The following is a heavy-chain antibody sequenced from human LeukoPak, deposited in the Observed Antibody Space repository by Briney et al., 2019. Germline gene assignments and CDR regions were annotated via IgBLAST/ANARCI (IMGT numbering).Heavy chain of an antibody. V-gene: IGHV3-30*18. CDR1: GFTFSYNG. D-gene: IGHD4-23*01. Sequence: PGGSLRLSCAASGFTFSYNGMHWVRQAPGKGLEWVTIISYDGSINYYADSVKGRFTISRDNSKKTVFLRMNSLRAEDTAVYYCVKENGNGGLDYWGQGTLVTVSS. CDR2: ISYDGSIN. CDR3: VKENGNGGLDY. J-gene: IGHJ4*02.